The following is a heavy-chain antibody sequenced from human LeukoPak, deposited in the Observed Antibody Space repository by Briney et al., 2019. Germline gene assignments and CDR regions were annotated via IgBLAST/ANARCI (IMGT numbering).Heavy chain of an antibody. V-gene: IGHV4-61*02. CDR3: ARENTVTTSPAANWFDP. J-gene: IGHJ5*02. CDR1: GGSISSGSYY. CDR2: IYTSGST. Sequence: PSETLSLTCTVSGGSISSGSYYWSWIRQAAGKGLEWIGRIYTSGSTNYNPSLKSRVTISVDTSKNQFSLKLSSVTAADTAVYYCARENTVTTSPAANWFDPWGQGTLVTVSS. D-gene: IGHD4-11*01.